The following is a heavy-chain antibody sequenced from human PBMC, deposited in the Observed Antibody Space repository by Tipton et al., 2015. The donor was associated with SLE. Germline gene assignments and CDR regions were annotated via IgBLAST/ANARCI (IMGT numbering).Heavy chain of an antibody. D-gene: IGHD5-18*01. Sequence: SLRLSCAASGFTFSSYAMHWVRQAPGKGLEWVAVISYDGSNKYYADSVKGRFTISRDNSKNTLYLQMNSLRAEDTAVYYCAKGAGVDTAMVFDYWGQGTLVTVSS. CDR2: ISYDGSNK. CDR1: GFTFSSYA. CDR3: AKGAGVDTAMVFDY. V-gene: IGHV3-30-3*01. J-gene: IGHJ4*02.